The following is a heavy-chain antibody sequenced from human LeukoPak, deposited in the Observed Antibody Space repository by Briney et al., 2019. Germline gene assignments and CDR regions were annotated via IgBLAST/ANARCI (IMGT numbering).Heavy chain of an antibody. CDR2: ISDSGGST. D-gene: IGHD6-13*01. Sequence: GGSLRLSCAASGFTFSSYAMSWVRQAPGKGLEWVSAISDSGGSTYYADSVKGRFTISRDNSKNTLYLQMNSLRAEDTAVYYCAKGYSSSWPYYMDVWGKGTTVTVSS. V-gene: IGHV3-23*01. CDR3: AKGYSSSWPYYMDV. CDR1: GFTFSSYA. J-gene: IGHJ6*03.